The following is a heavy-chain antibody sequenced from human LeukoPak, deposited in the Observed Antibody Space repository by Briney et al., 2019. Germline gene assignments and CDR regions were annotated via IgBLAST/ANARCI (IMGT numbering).Heavy chain of an antibody. V-gene: IGHV3-11*01. J-gene: IGHJ6*02. CDR1: GFTFSGYY. D-gene: IGHD6-13*01. CDR3: ARSSAAANDYYGMDV. Sequence: GGSLRLSCAASGFTFSGYYMSWIRQAPGKGLEWVSYISSSGSTIYYADSVKGRFTISRDNAKNSLYLQMNSLRAEDTAVYYCARSSAAANDYYGMDVWGQGTTVTVSS. CDR2: ISSSGSTI.